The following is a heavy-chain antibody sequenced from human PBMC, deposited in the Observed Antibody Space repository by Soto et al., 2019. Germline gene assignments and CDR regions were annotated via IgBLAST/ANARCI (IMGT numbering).Heavy chain of an antibody. CDR3: AKDASSDGSGSRPDY. D-gene: IGHD3-10*01. Sequence: EVQLLESGGGLVQPGGSLRLSCAASGFTFNSYAMSWVRQAPGKGLEWVSTISRSGSDTFYADSVKGRFTISRDNSKSTLYLQMDSLRAEDTGVYYCAKDASSDGSGSRPDYWGQGTLVTVSS. CDR1: GFTFNSYA. J-gene: IGHJ4*02. V-gene: IGHV3-23*01. CDR2: ISRSGSDT.